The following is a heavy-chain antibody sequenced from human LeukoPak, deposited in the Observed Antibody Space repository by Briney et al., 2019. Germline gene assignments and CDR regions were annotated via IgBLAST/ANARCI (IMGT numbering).Heavy chain of an antibody. D-gene: IGHD6-19*01. Sequence: EASVKVSCKASGYTLTSYDINWVRQATGQGLEWMGWMNPNSGNTGYAQKFQGRVTMTRNTSISTAYMELSSLRSEDTAMYYCARVVSGWTQSDAFDIWGQGTMVTVSS. CDR2: MNPNSGNT. V-gene: IGHV1-8*01. CDR3: ARVVSGWTQSDAFDI. CDR1: GYTLTSYD. J-gene: IGHJ3*02.